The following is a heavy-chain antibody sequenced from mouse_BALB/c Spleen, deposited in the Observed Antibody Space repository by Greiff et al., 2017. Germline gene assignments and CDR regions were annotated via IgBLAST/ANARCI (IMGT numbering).Heavy chain of an antibody. J-gene: IGHJ4*01. D-gene: IGHD1-1*01. Sequence: EVQLQQSGAELVKPGASVKLSCTASGFYIKDTYMHWVKQRPEQGLEWIGRIDPANGNTKYDPKFQGKATITADTSSNTAYLQLSSLTSEDTAVYYCAAPLRGYAMDYWGQGTSVTVSS. CDR2: IDPANGNT. CDR1: GFYIKDTY. V-gene: IGHV14-3*02. CDR3: AAPLRGYAMDY.